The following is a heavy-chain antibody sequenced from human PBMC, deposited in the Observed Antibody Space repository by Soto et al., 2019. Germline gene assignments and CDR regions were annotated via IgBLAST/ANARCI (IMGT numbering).Heavy chain of an antibody. CDR3: AKPADPYYYDSSGYP. Sequence: EVQLLESGGGLVQPGGSLRLSCAASGFTFSSYAMSWVRQAPGKGLEWVSAISGSGGSTYYADSVKGRFTISRDNSKNTLDLQMNSLRGEEKAVYYWAKPADPYYYDSSGYPWGQGTLVTVSS. CDR1: GFTFSSYA. V-gene: IGHV3-23*01. CDR2: ISGSGGST. J-gene: IGHJ5*02. D-gene: IGHD3-22*01.